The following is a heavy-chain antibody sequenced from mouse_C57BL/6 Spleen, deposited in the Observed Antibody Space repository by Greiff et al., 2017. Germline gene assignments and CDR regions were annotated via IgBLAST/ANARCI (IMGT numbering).Heavy chain of an antibody. CDR1: GFTFSNYW. CDR2: IRLKSDNYAT. V-gene: IGHV6-3*01. CDR3: TVWYPFAY. D-gene: IGHD2-1*01. Sequence: EVKLVESGGGLVQPGGSMKLSCVASGFTFSNYWMNWVRQSPEKGLEWVAQIRLKSDNYATHYAESVKGRFTISRDDSKSSVYLQMNNLRAEDTGIYYCTVWYPFAYWGQGTLVTVSA. J-gene: IGHJ3*01.